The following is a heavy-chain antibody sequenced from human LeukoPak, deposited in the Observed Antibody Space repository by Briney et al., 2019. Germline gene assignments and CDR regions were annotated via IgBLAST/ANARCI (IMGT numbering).Heavy chain of an antibody. Sequence: PGGSLRLSCAASGFTFSSYGMHWVRQAPGKGLEWVAVISYDGSNKYYADSVKGRFTISRDNSKNTLYPQMNSLRAEDTAVYYCAKDLMVRGVISFDYWGQGTLVTVSS. D-gene: IGHD3-10*01. V-gene: IGHV3-30*18. CDR1: GFTFSSYG. J-gene: IGHJ4*02. CDR3: AKDLMVRGVISFDY. CDR2: ISYDGSNK.